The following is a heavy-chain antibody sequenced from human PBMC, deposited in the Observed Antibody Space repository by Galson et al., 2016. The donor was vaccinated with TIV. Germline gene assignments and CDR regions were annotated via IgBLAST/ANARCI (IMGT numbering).Heavy chain of an antibody. CDR1: GFAFSDYY. CDR2: IGPTSKYA. D-gene: IGHD2-15*01. J-gene: IGHJ6*02. CDR3: ARTVSGGGFYYSGMDV. V-gene: IGHV3-11*06. Sequence: SLRLSCAASGFAFSDYYMTWIRQAPGKGLEWISYIGPTSKYATYADSVKGRFTISRDNAKNSLYLQMDSLRAEDTAVYYCARTVSGGGFYYSGMDVWGQGTTVTVSS.